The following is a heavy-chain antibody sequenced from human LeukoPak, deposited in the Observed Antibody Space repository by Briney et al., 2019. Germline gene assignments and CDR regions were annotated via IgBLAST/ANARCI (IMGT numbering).Heavy chain of an antibody. Sequence: GGSLRLSCAASGFTFSSYSMNWVRQAPGKGLEWVSSISSSSSYIYCADSVKGRFTISRDNAKNSLYLQMNSLRAEDTAVYYCARDRGIWFGELPFDYWGQGTLVTVSS. D-gene: IGHD3-10*01. V-gene: IGHV3-21*01. CDR1: GFTFSSYS. CDR2: ISSSSSYI. CDR3: ARDRGIWFGELPFDY. J-gene: IGHJ4*02.